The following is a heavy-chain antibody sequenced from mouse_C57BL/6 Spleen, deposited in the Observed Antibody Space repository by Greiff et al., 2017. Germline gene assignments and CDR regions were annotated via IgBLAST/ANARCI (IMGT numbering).Heavy chain of an antibody. J-gene: IGHJ4*01. CDR1: GSTFSSYA. CDR2: ISSAGDYL. D-gene: IGHD5-2*01. CDR3: SRDRGEYAGALDD. Sequence: EVHLVEPGEGLVKPGGSLKLSCAASGSTFSSYAMPWFRQTPEKRLEWVAYISSAGDYLYYAPTVKGRFPISRDNARNTLYLQMDRLKSEDTAMYDCSRDRGEYAGALDDWGQGTSVTVSS. V-gene: IGHV5-9-1*02.